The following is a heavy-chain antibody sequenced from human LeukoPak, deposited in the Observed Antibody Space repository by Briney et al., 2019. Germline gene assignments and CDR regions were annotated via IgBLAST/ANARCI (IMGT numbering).Heavy chain of an antibody. Sequence: PGGSLRLSCAASGFIFSSYEMNWVRQAPGKGLEWVSYISVSGGTKYYADSVRGRFTISRDNAKNSVYLQMNSLRAEDTAVYYCTRDRMATSPPFSHWGQGTLVTVSS. J-gene: IGHJ4*02. CDR1: GFIFSSYE. D-gene: IGHD5-24*01. CDR3: TRDRMATSPPFSH. V-gene: IGHV3-48*03. CDR2: ISVSGGTK.